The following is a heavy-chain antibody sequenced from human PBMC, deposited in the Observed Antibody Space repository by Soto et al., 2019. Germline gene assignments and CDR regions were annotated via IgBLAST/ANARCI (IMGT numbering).Heavy chain of an antibody. J-gene: IGHJ4*02. D-gene: IGHD6-6*01. CDR1: GYTFTGHY. Sequence: ASVKVSCKASGYTFTGHYMHWVRQAPGQGLEWMGWINPTSGVTGFAQKFQGRATITRDTSISTAYMELTSLTSEDTAVYYCARADVIGSSSDWGQGTLVTVSS. CDR2: INPTSGVT. CDR3: ARADVIGSSSD. V-gene: IGHV1-2*02.